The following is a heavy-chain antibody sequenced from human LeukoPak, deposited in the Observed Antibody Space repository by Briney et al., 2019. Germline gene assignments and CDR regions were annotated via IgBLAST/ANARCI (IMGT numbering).Heavy chain of an antibody. V-gene: IGHV1-8*03. CDR3: ARGSSTSLDY. D-gene: IGHD2-2*01. CDR1: GYTFTSYG. Sequence: ASVKVSCKASGYTFTSYGISWVRQAPGQGLEWMGWMNPNSGNTGYAQKFQGRVTITRNTSISTAYMELSSLRSEDTAVYYCARGSSTSLDYWGQGTLVTVSS. CDR2: MNPNSGNT. J-gene: IGHJ4*02.